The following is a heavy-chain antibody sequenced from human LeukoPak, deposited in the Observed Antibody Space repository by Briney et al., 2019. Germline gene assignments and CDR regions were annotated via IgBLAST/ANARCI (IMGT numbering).Heavy chain of an antibody. V-gene: IGHV3-30*18. J-gene: IGHJ6*02. Sequence: PGGSLRLSCAASGFIFSSYIMHWVRQAPGKGLEWVALMSYDGSKKYYADSVKGRFTISRDNSKNTLYLQMNSLRAEDTAVYYCAKDDSSITIFGVALSRYYGMDVWGQGTTVTVSS. CDR1: GFIFSSYI. D-gene: IGHD3-3*01. CDR3: AKDDSSITIFGVALSRYYGMDV. CDR2: MSYDGSKK.